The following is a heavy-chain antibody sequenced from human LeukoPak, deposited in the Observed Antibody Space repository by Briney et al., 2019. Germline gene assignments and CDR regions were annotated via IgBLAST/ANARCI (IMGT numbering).Heavy chain of an antibody. Sequence: GESLRLSCAASGFTFSSYEMNWVRQAPGKGLEWVSYISSSGSTIYYADSVKGRFTISRDNAKNSLYLQMNSLRAEDTAVYYCATHSSSWYYFDYWGQGTLVTVSS. D-gene: IGHD6-13*01. CDR3: ATHSSSWYYFDY. CDR2: ISSSGSTI. V-gene: IGHV3-48*03. CDR1: GFTFSSYE. J-gene: IGHJ4*02.